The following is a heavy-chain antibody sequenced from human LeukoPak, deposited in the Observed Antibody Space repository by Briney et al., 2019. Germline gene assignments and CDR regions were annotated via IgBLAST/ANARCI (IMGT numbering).Heavy chain of an antibody. J-gene: IGHJ3*02. CDR2: ISYDGSNK. Sequence: GGSLRLSCAASGFTFSSYGMHWVRQAPGKGLEWVAVISYDGSNKYYADSVKGRFTISRDNSKNTLYLQMNSLRAEDTAVYYCAKVGIVDAFDIWGQGTMVTVSS. CDR1: GFTFSSYG. CDR3: AKVGIVDAFDI. D-gene: IGHD3-22*01. V-gene: IGHV3-30*18.